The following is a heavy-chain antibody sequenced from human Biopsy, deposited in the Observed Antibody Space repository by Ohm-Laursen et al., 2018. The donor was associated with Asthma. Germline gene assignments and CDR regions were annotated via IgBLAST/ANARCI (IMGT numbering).Heavy chain of an antibody. Sequence: SVTLSLTCIVSGDAMSPSGSHWGWIRQSPGKGLEWVGSIYYSGRTYNNPSLESRVTISADTSKNHFSLKVTSVTAADTAVYYCARAVSSSSYWYFDLWGRGDLVTVSS. CDR1: GDAMSPSGSH. J-gene: IGHJ2*01. V-gene: IGHV4-39*02. CDR2: IYYSGRT. CDR3: ARAVSSSSYWYFDL. D-gene: IGHD6-6*01.